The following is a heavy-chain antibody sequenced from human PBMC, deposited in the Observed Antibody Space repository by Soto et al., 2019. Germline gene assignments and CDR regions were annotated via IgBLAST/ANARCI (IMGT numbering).Heavy chain of an antibody. Sequence: GGSLRLSCAASGFTFSTYAMNWVRQAPGKGLEWVSTITYSGGTTYYADSVKGRFTISRDNSGNTLYLQMNILRVEDTAVYYCAKDGDCSGTTCFADYWGQGALVTVSS. CDR2: ITYSGGTT. CDR3: AKDGDCSGTTCFADY. J-gene: IGHJ4*02. V-gene: IGHV3-23*01. CDR1: GFTFSTYA. D-gene: IGHD2-2*01.